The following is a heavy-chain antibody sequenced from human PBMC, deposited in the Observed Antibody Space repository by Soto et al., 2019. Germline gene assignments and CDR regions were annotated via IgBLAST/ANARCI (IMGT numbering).Heavy chain of an antibody. V-gene: IGHV3-23*01. CDR3: AKDQPRRFLEWLATDY. CDR1: GFTFSSYA. Sequence: EVQLLESGGGLVQPGGSLRLSCAAPGFTFSSYAMSWVRQAPGKGLEWVSAISGSGGSTYYADSVKGRFTISRDNSKNTLYLQMNSLRAEDTAVYYCAKDQPRRFLEWLATDYWGQGTLVTVSS. D-gene: IGHD3-3*01. J-gene: IGHJ4*02. CDR2: ISGSGGST.